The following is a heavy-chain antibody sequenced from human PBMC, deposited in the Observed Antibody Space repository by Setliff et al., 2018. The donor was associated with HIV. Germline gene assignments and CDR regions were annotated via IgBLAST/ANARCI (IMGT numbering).Heavy chain of an antibody. V-gene: IGHV1-69*13. CDR2: IIPIFGTA. D-gene: IGHD6-19*01. J-gene: IGHJ4*02. Sequence: SVKVSCKASGYTFTSYYMHWVRQAPGQGLEWMGGIIPIFGTANYAQKFQGRVTITADESTSTAYMELSSLRSEDTAVYYCARSSGWPREYFDYWGQGTLVTVSS. CDR3: ARSSGWPREYFDY. CDR1: GYTFTSYY.